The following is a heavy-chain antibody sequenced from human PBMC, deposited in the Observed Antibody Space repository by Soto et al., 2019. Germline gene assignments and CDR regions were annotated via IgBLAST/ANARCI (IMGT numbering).Heavy chain of an antibody. V-gene: IGHV1-69*13. CDR3: AEDIVVVPAAIIGANYYYGMDV. CDR1: GGTFSSYA. CDR2: IIPIFGTA. D-gene: IGHD2-2*02. J-gene: IGHJ6*02. Sequence: GASVKVSCKASGGTFSSYAISWVRQAPGPGLEWMGGIIPIFGTANYAQKFQGRVTITADESTSTAYMELSSLRSEDTAVYYCAEDIVVVPAAIIGANYYYGMDVWGQGTTVTVSS.